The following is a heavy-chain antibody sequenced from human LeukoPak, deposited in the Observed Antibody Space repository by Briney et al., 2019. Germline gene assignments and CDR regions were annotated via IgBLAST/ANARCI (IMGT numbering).Heavy chain of an antibody. Sequence: GGSLRLSCAASGFTFSTYNMNWVRQAPGKGLEWVSSITRSSTYIYYADSVKGRFTISRDNAKNSLYLQMSSLRAEDTAVYYCARDLIYYDSSGSDYWGQGTLVTVSS. CDR3: ARDLIYYDSSGSDY. CDR2: ITRSSTYI. D-gene: IGHD3-22*01. V-gene: IGHV3-21*01. CDR1: GFTFSTYN. J-gene: IGHJ4*02.